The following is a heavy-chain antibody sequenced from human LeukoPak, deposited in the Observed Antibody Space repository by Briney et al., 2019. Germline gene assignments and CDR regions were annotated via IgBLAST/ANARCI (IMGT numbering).Heavy chain of an antibody. Sequence: SETLSLTCTVSGGSISSSSYYWGWIRQPPGRGLEWIGSIYYSGSTYYNPSLKSRVTISVDTSKNQFSLKLSSVTAADTAVYYCARHRIVATIIAPFDYWGQGTLVTVSA. CDR3: ARHRIVATIIAPFDY. CDR2: IYYSGST. CDR1: GGSISSSSYY. D-gene: IGHD5-12*01. J-gene: IGHJ4*02. V-gene: IGHV4-39*01.